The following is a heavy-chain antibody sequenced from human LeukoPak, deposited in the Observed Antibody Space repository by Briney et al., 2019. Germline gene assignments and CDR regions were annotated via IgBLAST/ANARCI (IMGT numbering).Heavy chain of an antibody. D-gene: IGHD2-15*01. Sequence: GGSLRLFCAASGFTFSSYAMHWVRQAPGKGLEWVAVISYDGSNKYYADSVKGRFTISRDNSKNTLYLQMNSLRAEDTAVYYCARAICSGGSCYLYDYWGQGTLVTVSS. CDR1: GFTFSSYA. J-gene: IGHJ4*02. CDR3: ARAICSGGSCYLYDY. CDR2: ISYDGSNK. V-gene: IGHV3-30-3*01.